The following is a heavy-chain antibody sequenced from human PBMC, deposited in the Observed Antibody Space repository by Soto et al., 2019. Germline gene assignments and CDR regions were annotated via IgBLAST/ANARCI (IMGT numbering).Heavy chain of an antibody. CDR2: ISYDGSNK. J-gene: IGHJ3*02. D-gene: IGHD6-19*01. CDR3: ARERDSSGWWPMGAFDI. CDR1: GFAFSSYA. V-gene: IGHV3-30-3*01. Sequence: GGSLRLSCAASGFAFSSYAMHWVRQAPGKGLEWVAVISYDGSNKYYADSVKGRFTISRDNSKNTLYLQMNSLRAEDTAVYYCARERDSSGWWPMGAFDIWGQGTMVTVSS.